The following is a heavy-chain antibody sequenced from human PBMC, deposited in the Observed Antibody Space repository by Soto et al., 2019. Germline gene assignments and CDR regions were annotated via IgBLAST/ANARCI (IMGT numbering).Heavy chain of an antibody. CDR3: VKVRGRKTTVVIKDAFDI. CDR2: ISGSGGST. J-gene: IGHJ3*02. CDR1: GFIFSSYA. Sequence: EVQLLESGGGLVQPGGSLRLSCAASGFIFSSYAMSWVRQAPRKGLEWVSAISGSGGSTYYADSVKGRFTISRDNSKNTLHLQMNSLRAEDTAVYYSVKVRGRKTTVVIKDAFDIWGQGTMVTVSS. V-gene: IGHV3-23*01. D-gene: IGHD4-17*01.